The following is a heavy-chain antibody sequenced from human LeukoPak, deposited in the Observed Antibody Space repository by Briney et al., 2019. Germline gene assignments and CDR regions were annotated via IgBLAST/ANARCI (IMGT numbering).Heavy chain of an antibody. CDR1: GGTFSSYA. J-gene: IGHJ3*02. D-gene: IGHD4-17*01. V-gene: IGHV1-69*05. CDR3: ARDRARNDYGAQRSAFDI. CDR2: IIPIFGTA. Sequence: SVKVSCKASGGTFSSYAISWVRQAPGQGLEWMGGIIPIFGTANYAQKFQGRVTITTGESTSTAYMELSSLRSEDTAVYYCARDRARNDYGAQRSAFDIWGQGTMVTVSS.